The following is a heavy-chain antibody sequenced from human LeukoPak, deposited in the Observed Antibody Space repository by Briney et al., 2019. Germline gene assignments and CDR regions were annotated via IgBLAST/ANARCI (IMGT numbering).Heavy chain of an antibody. V-gene: IGHV3-64D*06. CDR3: VRDVDYYNSGNYLGYFDY. J-gene: IGHJ4*02. Sequence: GGSLRLSCSASGFPFSGHAMHWVRQAPGEGLHYVSGVRGDGNYPYYEDSVRDRVTISRDNSKNTLYLEMSSLRAEDTAFYYCVRDVDYYNSGNYLGYFDYWGQGILVTVSS. CDR2: VRGDGNYP. CDR1: GFPFSGHA. D-gene: IGHD3-22*01.